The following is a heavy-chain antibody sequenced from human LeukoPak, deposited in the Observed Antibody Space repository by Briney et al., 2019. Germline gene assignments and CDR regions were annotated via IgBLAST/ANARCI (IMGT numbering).Heavy chain of an antibody. CDR3: AKDFPLYYYDSSGYYPDDY. D-gene: IGHD3-22*01. Sequence: GGSLRLSCAASGFTFSSYAMSWVRQAPGKGLEWVSVISGSGSITYYPYSVKGRFTISRDNSKNTLYLQMNSLRAEDTAVYYCAKDFPLYYYDSSGYYPDDYWGQGTLVTVSS. CDR2: ISGSGSIT. J-gene: IGHJ4*02. V-gene: IGHV3-23*01. CDR1: GFTFSSYA.